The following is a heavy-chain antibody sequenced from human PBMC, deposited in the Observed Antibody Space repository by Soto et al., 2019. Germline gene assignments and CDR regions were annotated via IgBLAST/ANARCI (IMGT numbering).Heavy chain of an antibody. V-gene: IGHV4-59*01. Sequence: ASETLCLTCPVAGGSLSGYYWSWIRQPPGKGLEWIGYIYYSGSTNYNPSLKSRVTISVDTSKNQFSLKLSSVTAADTAVYYCARALPVGPWGQGTLVTVSS. CDR1: GGSLSGYY. CDR2: IYYSGST. J-gene: IGHJ5*02. CDR3: ARALPVGP.